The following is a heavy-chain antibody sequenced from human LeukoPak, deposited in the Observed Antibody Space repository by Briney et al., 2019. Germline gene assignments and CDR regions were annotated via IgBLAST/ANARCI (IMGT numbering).Heavy chain of an antibody. V-gene: IGHV3-30*18. J-gene: IGHJ4*02. D-gene: IGHD1-7*01. Sequence: AGGSLRLSCTASGLIFSDQFMDWIRQSPDKGLEWVALISYDKSHRYYADSVKGRFTISRDNSKNTMYLQMNSLRAEDTAVYYCAKSPDTWNYGFLEYWGQGTLVTVSS. CDR2: ISYDKSHR. CDR3: AKSPDTWNYGFLEY. CDR1: GLIFSDQF.